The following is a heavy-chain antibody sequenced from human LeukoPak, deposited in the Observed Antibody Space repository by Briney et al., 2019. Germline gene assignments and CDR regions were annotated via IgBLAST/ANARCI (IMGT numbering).Heavy chain of an antibody. V-gene: IGHV3-23*01. D-gene: IGHD2-21*02. CDR2: ISGSGGST. J-gene: IGHJ4*02. CDR3: AKDQDAYCGGDCSFDY. CDR1: GFTFSSYA. Sequence: GGSLRLSCAASGFTFSSYARSWVRQAPGKGLEWVSAISGSGGSTYYADSVKGRFTISRDNSKNTLYLQMNSLRAEDTAVYYCAKDQDAYCGGDCSFDYWGQGTLVTVSS.